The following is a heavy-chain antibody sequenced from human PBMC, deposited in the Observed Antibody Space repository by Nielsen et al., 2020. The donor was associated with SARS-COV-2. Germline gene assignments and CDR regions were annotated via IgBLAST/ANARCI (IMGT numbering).Heavy chain of an antibody. J-gene: IGHJ5*02. D-gene: IGHD2-2*01. CDR1: GYTFSSYG. V-gene: IGHV1-18*01. CDR2: ISAYNGNT. Sequence: ASVKVSCKASGYTFSSYGISWVRQAPGQGLEWMGWISAYNGNTNYAQKLKDRVTMTTDTSTNTAYMELRSLRSDDTAVYYCARFIRSGYALPNWFDPWGQGTLVTVSS. CDR3: ARFIRSGYALPNWFDP.